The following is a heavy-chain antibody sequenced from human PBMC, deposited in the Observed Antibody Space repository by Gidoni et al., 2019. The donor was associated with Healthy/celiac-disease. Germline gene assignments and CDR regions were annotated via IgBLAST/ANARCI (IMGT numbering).Heavy chain of an antibody. D-gene: IGHD5-18*01. CDR2: IIPILGIA. CDR3: AMTSARHSYDY. Sequence: QVQLVQSGAEVKKPGSSVKVSCKASGGTFSSYTISWVRQAPGQGLEWMGRIIPILGIANYAQKFQGRVTITADKSTSTAYMELSSLRSEDTAVYYCAMTSARHSYDYWGQGTLVTVSS. J-gene: IGHJ4*02. V-gene: IGHV1-69*02. CDR1: GGTFSSYT.